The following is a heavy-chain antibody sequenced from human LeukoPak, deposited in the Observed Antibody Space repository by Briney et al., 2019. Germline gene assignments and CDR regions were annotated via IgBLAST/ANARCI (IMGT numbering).Heavy chain of an antibody. J-gene: IGHJ4*02. CDR1: GGSISSYY. Sequence: ASETLSLTCTVSGGSISSYYWSWIRQPPGKGLEWIGYIYYSGSTNYNPSLKSRVTISVDTSKNQFSLKLSSVTAADTAVYYCARGDTGRYDYWGQGTLVTVSS. V-gene: IGHV4-59*01. CDR2: IYYSGST. CDR3: ARGDTGRYDY. D-gene: IGHD1-14*01.